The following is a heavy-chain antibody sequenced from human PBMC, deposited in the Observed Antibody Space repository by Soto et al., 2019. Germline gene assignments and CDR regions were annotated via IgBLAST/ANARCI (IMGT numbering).Heavy chain of an antibody. V-gene: IGHV3-43*01. CDR1: GFTFDDYT. CDR3: AKDMAYGGDSGPFDY. CDR2: IRWDGSSI. Sequence: PGGSLRLSCAASGFTFDDYTMHWVRQAPGKGLEWVSLIRWDGSSIYYADSVKGRFTISRDNSKASLYLQMNSLRTEDTALYYCAKDMAYGGDSGPFDYWGQGTLVTVSS. J-gene: IGHJ4*02. D-gene: IGHD2-21*02.